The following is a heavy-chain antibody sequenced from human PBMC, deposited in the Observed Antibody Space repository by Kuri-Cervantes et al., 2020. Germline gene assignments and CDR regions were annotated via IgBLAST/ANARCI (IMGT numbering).Heavy chain of an antibody. CDR1: GFTFSSYS. CDR3: AREDCSSTSCYFDY. Sequence: GESLKISCAASGFTFSSYSMNWVRQAPGKGLEWVSSISSSSSYIYYADSVKGRFTISGDNAKNSLYLQMNSLRAEDTAVYYCAREDCSSTSCYFDYWGQGTLVTVSS. J-gene: IGHJ4*02. CDR2: ISSSSSYI. V-gene: IGHV3-21*01. D-gene: IGHD2-2*01.